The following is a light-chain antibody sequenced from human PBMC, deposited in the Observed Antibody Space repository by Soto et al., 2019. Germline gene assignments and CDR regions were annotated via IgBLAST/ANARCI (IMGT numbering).Light chain of an antibody. CDR3: AAWDDSLNGRYV. Sequence: QSVLTQPPSVSGTPGQRVTISCSGSSSNIGSNTVNCYQQLPGTAPKLLIYSNNQRPSGVPDRFSGSKSGTSASLAISGLQSEDEADYYCAAWDDSLNGRYVFGTGTKVTVL. J-gene: IGLJ1*01. CDR1: SSNIGSNT. CDR2: SNN. V-gene: IGLV1-44*01.